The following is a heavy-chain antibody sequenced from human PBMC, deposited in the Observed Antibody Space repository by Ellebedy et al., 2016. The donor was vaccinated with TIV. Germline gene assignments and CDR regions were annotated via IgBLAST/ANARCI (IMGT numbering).Heavy chain of an antibody. CDR3: AKLMAIVTAGDY. D-gene: IGHD5-24*01. CDR1: GFTFNTYA. J-gene: IGHJ4*02. CDR2: ISSSGRST. Sequence: PGGSLRLSCAASGFTFNTYAMSRVRQAPGKGLEWVSAISSSGRSTYYADSVKGRFTISRDNSKNTLHLQMNSLRAEDTAVYYCAKLMAIVTAGDYWGQGTLVTVSS. V-gene: IGHV3-23*01.